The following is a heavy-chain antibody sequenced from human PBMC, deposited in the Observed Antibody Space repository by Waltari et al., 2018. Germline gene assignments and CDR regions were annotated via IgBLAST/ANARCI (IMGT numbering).Heavy chain of an antibody. V-gene: IGHV1-69*02. J-gene: IGHJ5*02. Sequence: QVQLVQSGAEVKKPGSSVKVSCKASGGTFSSYTISWVRQAPGQGLEWMGRISPVLGIANYERKFQGRVTITADESTSTAYMELSSLRSEDTAVYYCARGSSGWYDPYNWFDPWGQGTLVTVSS. D-gene: IGHD6-19*01. CDR3: ARGSSGWYDPYNWFDP. CDR2: ISPVLGIA. CDR1: GGTFSSYT.